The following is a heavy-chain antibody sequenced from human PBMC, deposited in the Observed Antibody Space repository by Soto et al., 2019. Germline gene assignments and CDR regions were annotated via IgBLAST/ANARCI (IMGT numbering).Heavy chain of an antibody. CDR3: ARGARGYYYMDV. CDR2: INSDGGTT. CDR1: GFTFSNYW. V-gene: IGHV3-74*01. J-gene: IGHJ6*03. D-gene: IGHD5-12*01. Sequence: EVQLVESGGGLVQHGGSLRLSCAASGFTFSNYWIHWVRQAPGKGLVWLSRINSDGGTTNYADSVKGRFTISRDNAKNTLSLQMNSLGVDDTAVYYCARGARGYYYMDVWGKGTTVPVSS.